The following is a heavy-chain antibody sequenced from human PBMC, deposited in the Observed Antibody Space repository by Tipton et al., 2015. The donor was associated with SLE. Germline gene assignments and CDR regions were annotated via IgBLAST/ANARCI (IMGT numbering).Heavy chain of an antibody. V-gene: IGHV4-61*01. CDR3: ARDRGGQESYYGSGSYGNWFDP. CDR1: GGSISSSSYY. Sequence: TLSLTCTVSGGSISSSSYYWGWIRQPPGKGLEWIGYIYYSGSTNYNPSLKSRVTISVDTSKNQFSLKLSSVTAADTAVYYCARDRGGQESYYGSGSYGNWFDPWGQGTLVTVSS. CDR2: IYYSGST. D-gene: IGHD3-10*01. J-gene: IGHJ5*02.